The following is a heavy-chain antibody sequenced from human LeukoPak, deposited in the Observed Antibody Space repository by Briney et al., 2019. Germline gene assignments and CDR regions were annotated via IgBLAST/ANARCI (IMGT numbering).Heavy chain of an antibody. J-gene: IGHJ4*02. Sequence: GGSLRLSCAASGFTFSSYAMHWVRQAPGKGLEWVAVISYDGSNKYYAVSVKGRFTISRDNSKNTLYLQMNSLRAEDTAVYYCARDHERKDYYDSSGYYYWGQGTLVTVSS. D-gene: IGHD3-22*01. V-gene: IGHV3-30-3*01. CDR3: ARDHERKDYYDSSGYYY. CDR1: GFTFSSYA. CDR2: ISYDGSNK.